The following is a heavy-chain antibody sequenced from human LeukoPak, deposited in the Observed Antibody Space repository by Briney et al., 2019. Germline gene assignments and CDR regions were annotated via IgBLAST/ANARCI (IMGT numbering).Heavy chain of an antibody. CDR3: ARSMGSSIAAAGYLDY. CDR1: GGSISSGGYY. CDR2: IYYSGST. J-gene: IGHJ4*02. Sequence: SETLSLTCTVSGGSISSGGYYWSWIRQHPGKGLEWIGYIYYSGSTYYNPSLKSRVTISVDTSKNQFSLKLSSVTAADTAVYYCARSMGSSIAAAGYLDYWGQGTLVTVSS. V-gene: IGHV4-31*03. D-gene: IGHD6-13*01.